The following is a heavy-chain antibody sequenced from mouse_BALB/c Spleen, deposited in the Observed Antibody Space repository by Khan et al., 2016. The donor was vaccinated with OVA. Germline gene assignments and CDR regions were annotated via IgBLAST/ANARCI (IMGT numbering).Heavy chain of an antibody. V-gene: IGHV5-6*01. Sequence: EVKRVESGGDLVKPGGSLKLSCAASGFTFSTYGMSWVRQTPDKRLEWVATVSTGGSYTYYPDSVKGRFTISRDNAKNTLYLQMSSLKSEDTAMFYCARLAYYYDSEGFAYWGQGTLVTVSA. D-gene: IGHD1-1*01. CDR1: GFTFSTYG. J-gene: IGHJ3*01. CDR3: ARLAYYYDSEGFAY. CDR2: VSTGGSYT.